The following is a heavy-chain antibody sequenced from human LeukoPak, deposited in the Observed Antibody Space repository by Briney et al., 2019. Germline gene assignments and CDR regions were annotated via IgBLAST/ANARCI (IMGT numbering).Heavy chain of an antibody. CDR3: ASTIFGVINAAFDI. CDR2: PYPGDSYN. V-gene: IGHV5-51*01. Sequence: GESLKISCKGPGYSFINYWIGGVRQMTGKGLEWMGIPYPGDSYNTYSPSFQGQVTISVDKSISTAYLQWSSLTASDSAMYYCASTIFGVINAAFDIWGQGTMVSVSS. D-gene: IGHD3-3*01. J-gene: IGHJ3*02. CDR1: GYSFINYW.